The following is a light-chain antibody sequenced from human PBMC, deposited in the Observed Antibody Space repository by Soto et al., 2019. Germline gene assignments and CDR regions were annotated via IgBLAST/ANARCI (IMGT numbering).Light chain of an antibody. CDR2: GAS. J-gene: IGKJ4*01. Sequence: DIPMTQSPSSLSASLGDRVTITCRASQSISSYLNWYQQKPGKAPKHLIYGASTLHSGVPSRFSGSGSGTYFTLTISSLQPEDSASYCRQQSCNTPLTFGGGTKVEIK. CDR1: QSISSY. V-gene: IGKV1-39*01. CDR3: QQSCNTPLT.